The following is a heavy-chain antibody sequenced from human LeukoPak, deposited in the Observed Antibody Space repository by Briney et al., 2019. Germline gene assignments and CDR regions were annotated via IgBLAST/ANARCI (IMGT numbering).Heavy chain of an antibody. CDR2: IYSGGST. D-gene: IGHD3-9*01. CDR3: ARVLWDILTEGNNDY. CDR1: GFTFSSYA. J-gene: IGHJ4*02. Sequence: PGGSLRLSCAASGFTFSSYAMSWVRQAPGKGLEWVSVIYSGGSTYYADSVKGRFTISRDNSKNTLYLQMNSLRAEDTAVYYCARVLWDILTEGNNDYWGQGTLVTVSS. V-gene: IGHV3-53*01.